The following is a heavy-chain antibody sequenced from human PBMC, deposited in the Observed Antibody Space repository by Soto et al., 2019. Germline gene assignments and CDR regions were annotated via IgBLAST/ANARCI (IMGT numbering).Heavy chain of an antibody. V-gene: IGHV3-48*02. Sequence: EVQLVESGGGLVQPGGSLRLSCAASGFTFSSYSMNWVRQAPGKGLEWVSYISSSSSTIYYADSVKGRFTISRDNAKNSLYLQMNSLRDEDTAVYYCARAQTYYDFWSGPYYFDYWGQGTLVTVSS. CDR3: ARAQTYYDFWSGPYYFDY. J-gene: IGHJ4*02. D-gene: IGHD3-3*01. CDR2: ISSSSSTI. CDR1: GFTFSSYS.